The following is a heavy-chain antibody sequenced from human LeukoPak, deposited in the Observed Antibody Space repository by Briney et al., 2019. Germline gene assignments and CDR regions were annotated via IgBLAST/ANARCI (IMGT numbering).Heavy chain of an antibody. V-gene: IGHV3-21*01. D-gene: IGHD3-10*01. CDR1: GFTFSSYS. CDR3: ARDWNYYGSGRPDAFDI. Sequence: GGSLRLSCAASGFTFSSYSMNWVRQAPGKGLEWVSSISSSSSYIYYADSVKGRFTISRDNAKNSPYLQMNSLRAEDTAVYYCARDWNYYGSGRPDAFDIWGQGTMVTVSS. CDR2: ISSSSSYI. J-gene: IGHJ3*02.